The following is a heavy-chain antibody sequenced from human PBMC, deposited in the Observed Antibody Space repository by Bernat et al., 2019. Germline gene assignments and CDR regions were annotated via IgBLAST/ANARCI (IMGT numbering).Heavy chain of an antibody. CDR2: ISYDGSNK. CDR3: ARDDGGGAYDFWSGYYGSDY. J-gene: IGHJ4*02. Sequence: QVQLVESGGGVVQPGRSLRLSCAASGFTFSSYAMHWVRQAPGKGLEWVAVISYDGSNKYYADSVKGRFTIPRDNSKNTLYLQMNSLRAEDTAVYYCARDDGGGAYDFWSGYYGSDYWGQGTLVTVSS. V-gene: IGHV3-30-3*01. D-gene: IGHD3-3*01. CDR1: GFTFSSYA.